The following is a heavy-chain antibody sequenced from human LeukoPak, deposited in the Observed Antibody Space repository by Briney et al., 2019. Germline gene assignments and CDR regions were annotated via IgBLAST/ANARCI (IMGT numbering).Heavy chain of an antibody. CDR2: LNTDGSTK. V-gene: IGHV3-74*01. Sequence: TGGSLRLSCAASGFTFSSYWVHGVRQAPGKGLVWVSRLNTDGSTKTYADSVKGRFTISRDNAKNTLYLQMNSLRAEDTAVYYCARAGPDYYHNSGYYWASSGQGTLVTVSS. D-gene: IGHD3-22*01. CDR1: GFTFSSYW. CDR3: ARAGPDYYHNSGYYWAS. J-gene: IGHJ5*02.